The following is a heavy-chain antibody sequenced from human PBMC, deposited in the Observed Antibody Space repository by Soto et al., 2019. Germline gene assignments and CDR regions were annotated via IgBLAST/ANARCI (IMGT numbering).Heavy chain of an antibody. CDR2: ICNSGTT. Sequence: QVQLQESGPTLVKPSETLSHTCTVSGGSIRSYCWTWIRQPPGEGLEWIGCICNSGTTNDKPSVKSRVAISIDSQKSQLSLQLSSVTVADTAFYYWAGCGSIVVSTRRLIDVWGKGTTVTVSS. J-gene: IGHJ6*03. CDR3: AGCGSIVVSTRRLIDV. V-gene: IGHV4-59*03. D-gene: IGHD3-22*01. CDR1: GGSIRSYC.